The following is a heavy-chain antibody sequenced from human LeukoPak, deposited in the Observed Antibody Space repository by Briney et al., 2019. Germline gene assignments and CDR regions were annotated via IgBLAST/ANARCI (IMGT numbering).Heavy chain of an antibody. CDR1: GFTVSSNY. D-gene: IGHD3-10*01. CDR2: IYSGGDT. V-gene: IGHV3-66*01. J-gene: IGHJ6*02. CDR3: ARSRVAGSYGMDV. Sequence: PGGSLRLSCAASGFTVSSNYMTWVRQAPGKGLEWVSVIYSGGDTYYADSVKGRFTIYRDNSKNTLYLQMNSLRAEDTAVYYCARSRVAGSYGMDVWGQGTTVTVSS.